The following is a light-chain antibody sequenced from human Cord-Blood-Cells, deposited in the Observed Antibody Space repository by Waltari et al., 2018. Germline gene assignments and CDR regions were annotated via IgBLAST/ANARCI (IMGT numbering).Light chain of an antibody. CDR2: DAS. Sequence: EIVLTQSQATLSLSPGERATLSCRASQSVSSYLAWYQQKPGKAPRLLIYDASNRATGIPARFSGSGSGTDFTLTISSLEPEDFAVYYCQQRSNWPSYTFGQGTKLEIK. V-gene: IGKV3-11*01. CDR3: QQRSNWPSYT. J-gene: IGKJ2*01. CDR1: QSVSSY.